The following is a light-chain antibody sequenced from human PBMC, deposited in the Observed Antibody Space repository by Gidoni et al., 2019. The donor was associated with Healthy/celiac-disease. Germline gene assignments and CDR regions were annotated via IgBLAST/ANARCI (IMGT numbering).Light chain of an antibody. J-gene: IGLJ2*01. CDR1: SGHSSNA. CDR2: LNSDGSH. Sequence: QLVLTQSPSASASLGASVKLTCPLSSGHSSNAIAWHQQHPETGPRYLMKLNSDGSHSKGDGIPDRFSGSSSGAERYLTISSLQSEDEADYYCQTWGTGIQVFGGGTKLTVL. CDR3: QTWGTGIQV. V-gene: IGLV4-69*01.